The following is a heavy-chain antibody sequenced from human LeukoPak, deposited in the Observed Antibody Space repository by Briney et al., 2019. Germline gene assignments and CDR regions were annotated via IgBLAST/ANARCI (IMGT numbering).Heavy chain of an antibody. Sequence: GASVKVSCKASGYTFTNYYIHWVRQAPGQGLEWMGWINPNSGGTNYAQKFQGRVTMTRDTSISTAYMELSRLRSDDTAVYYCAREGVTVWFEELGIPYAPNPPHNWFDPWGQGTLVTVSS. CDR3: AREGVTVWFEELGIPYAPNPPHNWFDP. CDR2: INPNSGGT. V-gene: IGHV1-2*02. J-gene: IGHJ5*02. D-gene: IGHD3-10*01. CDR1: GYTFTNYY.